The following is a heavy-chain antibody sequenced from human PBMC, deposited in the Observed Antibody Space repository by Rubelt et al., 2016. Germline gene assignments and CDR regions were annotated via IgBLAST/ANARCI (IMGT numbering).Heavy chain of an antibody. V-gene: IGHV7-4-1*01. CDR2: IHTHTAKP. J-gene: IGHJ5*02. Sequence: QVHLVQSGAEVRRPGASVKVSCTASGYTFTRDAMNWVRQAPGQGLEWMGWIHTHTAKPAYAQGFPGRFVFSFDTSGRTAYLQICSLKAEDTAVYYCARDSRDWFDPWGQGTLVTVSS. D-gene: IGHD6-6*01. CDR1: GYTFTRDA. CDR3: ARDSRDWFDP.